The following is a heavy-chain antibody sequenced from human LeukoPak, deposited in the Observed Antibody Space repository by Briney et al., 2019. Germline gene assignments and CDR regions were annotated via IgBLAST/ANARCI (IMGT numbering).Heavy chain of an antibody. CDR1: GYTFTGYY. Sequence: ASVKVSCKASGYTFTGYYMHWVRQAPGQGLEWMGWINPKSGGTCFALKFQDRVTLATDTSKSTAYMDLANLRSDDTAVYFCARPQYSFGSGSTRPLFDFWGQGTLVTVSS. V-gene: IGHV1-2*02. J-gene: IGHJ4*02. D-gene: IGHD3-10*01. CDR3: ARPQYSFGSGSTRPLFDF. CDR2: INPKSGGT.